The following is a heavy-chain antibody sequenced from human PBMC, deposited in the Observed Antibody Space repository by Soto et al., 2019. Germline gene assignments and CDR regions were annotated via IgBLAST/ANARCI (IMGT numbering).Heavy chain of an antibody. D-gene: IGHD6-6*01. CDR3: ARGGPQVVSFDS. J-gene: IGHJ4*02. Sequence: QVHLVQSGAEVKKPGSSVKVSCKTSGGTISTYVINWVRQAPGQGLEWMGRIIPALGAADYAQKFQDRLTITADKSTSTAYMELSSLRSDDTPVYYCARGGPQVVSFDSWGPGTMVAVSS. CDR1: GGTISTYV. V-gene: IGHV1-69*08. CDR2: IIPALGAA.